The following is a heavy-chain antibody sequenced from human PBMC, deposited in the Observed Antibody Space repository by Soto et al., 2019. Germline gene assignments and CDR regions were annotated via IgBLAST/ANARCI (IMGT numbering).Heavy chain of an antibody. V-gene: IGHV4-34*01. Sequence: QVQLQQWGAGLLKPSETLSLTCAVYVGSFSGYYWSWIRQPPGKGLEWIGEINHSGSTNYNPSLKIRGTISVDTSKNQFSLKLSSVTAADTAVYYCARGRVYCSGGSCSFDYWGKGTLVTVSS. J-gene: IGHJ4*02. CDR1: VGSFSGYY. CDR3: ARGRVYCSGGSCSFDY. D-gene: IGHD2-15*01. CDR2: INHSGST.